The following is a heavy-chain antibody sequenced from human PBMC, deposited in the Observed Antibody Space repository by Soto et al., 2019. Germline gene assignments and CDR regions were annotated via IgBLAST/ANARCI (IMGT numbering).Heavy chain of an antibody. CDR2: ISYDGSDK. V-gene: IGHV3-30*18. J-gene: IGHJ4*02. CDR1: GFTFSSYA. Sequence: QVQLVESGGGVVQPGRSLRLSCAASGFTFSSYAMHWVRQAPGKGLEWVAVISYDGSDKYYADSVKGRFTISRDNSKNTLNLKMNSLRADDTAGYYCAKALGELSPESYDYWGQGTLSTVSS. CDR3: AKALGELSPESYDY. D-gene: IGHD3-16*02.